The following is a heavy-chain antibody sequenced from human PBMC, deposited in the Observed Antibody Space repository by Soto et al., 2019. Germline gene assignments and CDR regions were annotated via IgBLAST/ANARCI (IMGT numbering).Heavy chain of an antibody. D-gene: IGHD1-1*01. Sequence: SDTLSLTSAVSGGSISSSNWWSWVSQPPGKGLEWIGEIYHSGSTNYNPSLKSRVTISVDKSKNQFSLKLSSVTAADTAVYYCASGGTGTTGGWFDPWGQGTLVTVS. CDR2: IYHSGST. CDR3: ASGGTGTTGGWFDP. CDR1: GGSISSSNW. J-gene: IGHJ5*02. V-gene: IGHV4-4*02.